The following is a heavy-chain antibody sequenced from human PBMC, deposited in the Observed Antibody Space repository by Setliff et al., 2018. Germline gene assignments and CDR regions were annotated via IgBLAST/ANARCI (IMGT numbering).Heavy chain of an antibody. V-gene: IGHV1-18*01. CDR1: GYTFTSYG. CDR2: ISAYNGNT. J-gene: IGHJ2*01. Sequence: ASVKVSCKASGYTFTSYGISWVRQAPGQGLVWMGWISAYNGNTNYAQKLQGRVTMTTDTSTSTAYMGLRSLGSDDAAVYYWARSPTIVDWLFDLWGRGTLVTVSS. CDR3: ARSPTIVDWLFDL. D-gene: IGHD3-22*01.